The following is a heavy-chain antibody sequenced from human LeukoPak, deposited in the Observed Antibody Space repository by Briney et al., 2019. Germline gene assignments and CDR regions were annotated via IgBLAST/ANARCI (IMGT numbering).Heavy chain of an antibody. Sequence: PGGSLRLSCAASGFTVSSIHMVWVRQAPGKGLEWVSVTYTGGNSYYADSVKGRFIISRDISKNTLYLQMNSLRAEDTAVYYCAREGGIVPAAKYYYYGMDVWGQGTTVTVSS. CDR2: TYTGGNS. CDR3: AREGGIVPAAKYYYYGMDV. J-gene: IGHJ6*02. D-gene: IGHD2-2*01. V-gene: IGHV3-53*01. CDR1: GFTVSSIH.